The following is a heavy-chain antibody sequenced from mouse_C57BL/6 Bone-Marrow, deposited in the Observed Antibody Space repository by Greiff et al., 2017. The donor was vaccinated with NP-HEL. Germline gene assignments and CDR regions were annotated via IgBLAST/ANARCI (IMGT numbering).Heavy chain of an antibody. J-gene: IGHJ3*01. CDR1: GYTFTDYE. CDR2: IYPETGGT. V-gene: IGHV1-15*01. Sequence: QVQLKESGAELVRPGASVTLSCKASGYTFTDYEMPWVKQTPVHGLEWIGAIYPETGGTAYNQKFKGKAILTADKSSSTAYMELRSLTSEEAAVDYCTDTKYCGSSYTWFDYWGQGTLVTVSA. CDR3: TDTKYCGSSYTWFDY. D-gene: IGHD1-1*01.